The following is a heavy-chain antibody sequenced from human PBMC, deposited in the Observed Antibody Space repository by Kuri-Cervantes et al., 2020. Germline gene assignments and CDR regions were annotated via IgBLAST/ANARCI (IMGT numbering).Heavy chain of an antibody. D-gene: IGHD2-15*01. CDR2: IWYDGSNK. CDR3: ETSGGGPYGGY. J-gene: IGHJ4*02. Sequence: GESLKISCAASGFTFSSYGMHWVRQAPGKGLEWVAVIWYDGSNKYYADSVKGRFTISRDNSKNTLYLQMNSLRAEDTAVYYCETSGGGPYGGYWGQGTLVTVSS. CDR1: GFTFSSYG. V-gene: IGHV3-30*02.